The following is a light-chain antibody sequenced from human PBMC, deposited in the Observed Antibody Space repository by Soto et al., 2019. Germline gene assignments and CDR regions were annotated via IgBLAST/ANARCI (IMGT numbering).Light chain of an antibody. J-gene: IGKJ1*01. CDR1: QNIRTY. CDR2: AAS. Sequence: DIQMTQSPSSLSASIGDRVTITCRASQNIRTYLNWYQQKPGKAPKSLIYAASNLQSGVPSKFSGSGSGTDFTLTITSLQPEDFATYYCQQYYIYPLTFGQGTKVEIK. V-gene: IGKV1-16*02. CDR3: QQYYIYPLT.